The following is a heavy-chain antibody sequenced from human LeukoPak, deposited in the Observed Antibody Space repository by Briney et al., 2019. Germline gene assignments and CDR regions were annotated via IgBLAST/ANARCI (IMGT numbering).Heavy chain of an antibody. CDR2: ISSSSSYI. CDR1: GFTFTSYS. J-gene: IGHJ6*02. CDR3: QRDSGGYRGAGYYDYGLDV. V-gene: IGHV3-21*01. D-gene: IGHD5-18*01. Sequence: GGSLRLSCAASGFTFTSYSINWVRQAPGKGLEWVSSISSSSSYIYYADSVKGRFTISRDNAKNSLYLQMNSLRAEETAVYYGQRDSGGYRGAGYYDYGLDVWGQGTTVTVSS.